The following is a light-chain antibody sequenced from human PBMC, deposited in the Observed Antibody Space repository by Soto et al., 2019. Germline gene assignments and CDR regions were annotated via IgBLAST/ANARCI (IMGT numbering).Light chain of an antibody. CDR3: QQYGYSQWT. CDR2: GVS. V-gene: IGKV3-20*01. Sequence: EIVLTQSPGTLSLSPGERATLSCRASQSVSSSYLAWYQQKPGRAPRLLIYGVSTRATGIPDRFSGSGSGTEFTLTISRLEPEDFAVYFCQQYGYSQWTFGQGTKVDIK. CDR1: QSVSSSY. J-gene: IGKJ1*01.